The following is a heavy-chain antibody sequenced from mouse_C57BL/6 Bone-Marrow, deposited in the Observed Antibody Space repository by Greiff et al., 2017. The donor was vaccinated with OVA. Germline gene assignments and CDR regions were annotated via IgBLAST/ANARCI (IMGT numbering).Heavy chain of an antibody. CDR2: IDPSDSYT. CDR1: GYTFTSYW. J-gene: IGHJ2*01. D-gene: IGHD4-1*01. Sequence: QVQLQQPGAELVRPGTSVKLSCKASGYTFTSYWMHWVKQRPGQGLEWIGVIDPSDSYTNYNQKFKGKATLTVDTSSSTAYMQLSSLTSEDSAVYYCAMNWDVGYWGQGTTLTASS. CDR3: AMNWDVGY. V-gene: IGHV1-59*01.